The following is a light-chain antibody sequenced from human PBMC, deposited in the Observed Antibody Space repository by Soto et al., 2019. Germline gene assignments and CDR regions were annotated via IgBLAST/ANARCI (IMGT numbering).Light chain of an antibody. V-gene: IGKV1-33*01. Sequence: DIQMTQSPPSLAASVGDRVTLTCQASQDIATYLNWYQQKPGKAPYLLIYDAANLETGVPSRFSGSGSGTHFTFTISSLQPEDFATYFCLQYSNFPARVTFGGGTKL. CDR1: QDIATY. CDR2: DAA. J-gene: IGKJ4*01. CDR3: LQYSNFPARVT.